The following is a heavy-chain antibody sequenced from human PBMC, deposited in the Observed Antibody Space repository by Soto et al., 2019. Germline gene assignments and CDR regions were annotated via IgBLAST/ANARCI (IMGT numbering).Heavy chain of an antibody. CDR2: INHSGST. CDR3: AMTRPLVV. D-gene: IGHD4-17*01. Sequence: QVQLQQWGAGLLKPSETLSLTCAVYGGSLSGYYGNWIRQSPGKGLEWIGEINHSGSTNYNPSLKSRVTISIDTSKNQFPLQLISVSVADTAVYYCAMTRPLVVWGQGTMVSVSS. CDR1: GGSLSGYY. J-gene: IGHJ6*02. V-gene: IGHV4-34*01.